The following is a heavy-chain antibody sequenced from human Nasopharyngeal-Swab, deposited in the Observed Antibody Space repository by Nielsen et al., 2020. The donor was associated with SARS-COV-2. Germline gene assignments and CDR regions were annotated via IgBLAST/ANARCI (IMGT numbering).Heavy chain of an antibody. Sequence: SETLSLTCTVSGDSMTTNSWIWIRQPPGKGLEWIGYIYYNGRTNHTPSLKSRVTVSLDTSRNQFSLKLDSVTAADTATYYCARQNVLKHLEWTSTFYSYRIDVWGKGTTVTVSS. V-gene: IGHV4-59*08. J-gene: IGHJ6*03. D-gene: IGHD2/OR15-2a*01. CDR2: IYYNGRT. CDR3: ARQNVLKHLEWTSTFYSYRIDV. CDR1: GDSMTTNS.